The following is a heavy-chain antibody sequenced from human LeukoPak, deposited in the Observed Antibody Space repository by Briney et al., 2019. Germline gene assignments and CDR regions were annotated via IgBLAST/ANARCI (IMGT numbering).Heavy chain of an antibody. CDR3: ARSSKGADYVWGSYRYPPNNYFDY. V-gene: IGHV4-39*07. J-gene: IGHJ4*02. D-gene: IGHD3-16*02. CDR1: DGSVSSPNYY. CDR2: IYHSGST. Sequence: SETLSLTCTVSDGSVSSPNYYWGWIRQPPGKGLEWIGSIYHSGSTYYDPSLKSRVTISVDTSKNQFSLKLSSVTAADTAVYYCARSSKGADYVWGSYRYPPNNYFDYWGQGTLVTVSS.